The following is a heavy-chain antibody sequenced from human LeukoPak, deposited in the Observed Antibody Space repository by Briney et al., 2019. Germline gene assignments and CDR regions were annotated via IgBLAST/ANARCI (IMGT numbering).Heavy chain of an antibody. CDR3: ARDCSSTSCPAFTLYYYYGMDV. Sequence: TGGSLRLSCAASGFTFSSYSMNWVRQAPGKGLEWVSSISGSSSYIYYADSVKGRFTISRDNAKNSLYLQMNSLRAEDTAVYYCARDCSSTSCPAFTLYYYYGMDVWGQGTTVTVSS. CDR2: ISGSSSYI. V-gene: IGHV3-21*01. D-gene: IGHD2-2*01. J-gene: IGHJ6*02. CDR1: GFTFSSYS.